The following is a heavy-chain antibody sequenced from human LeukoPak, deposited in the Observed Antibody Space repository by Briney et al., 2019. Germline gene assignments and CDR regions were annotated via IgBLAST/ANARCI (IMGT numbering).Heavy chain of an antibody. CDR3: ARYCSGGCYSGVDY. V-gene: IGHV3-33*05. J-gene: IGHJ4*02. D-gene: IGHD2-15*01. CDR2: ILYDEK. CDR1: GFTSSSFG. Sequence: GGSLRLSCAASGFTSSSFGMHWVRQAPGRGLEWVALILYDEKYYADSVKGRFTISRDNSRNTLYLQMDSLRAEDTAVYYCARYCSGGCYSGVDYWGQGTLATVPS.